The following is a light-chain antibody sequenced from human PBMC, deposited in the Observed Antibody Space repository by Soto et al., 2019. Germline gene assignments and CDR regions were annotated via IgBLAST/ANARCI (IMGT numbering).Light chain of an antibody. J-gene: IGKJ4*01. CDR3: QQYDSSLST. CDR1: QSVDSSY. V-gene: IGKV3D-20*01. CDR2: DAS. Sequence: EIVLTQSPDTLSLTPGEIATLSCGASQSVDSSYVAWYQQKPGLAPRLLMFDASSRANGIPDRFRGSGSGTGFTLTISSLEPEDFALYYCQQYDSSLSTFGGGNKGDIK.